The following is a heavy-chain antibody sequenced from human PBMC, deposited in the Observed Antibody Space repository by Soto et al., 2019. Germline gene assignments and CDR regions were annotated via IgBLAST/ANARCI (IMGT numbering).Heavy chain of an antibody. CDR2: IWYDGSNK. CDR1: GFTFSSYG. D-gene: IGHD6-19*01. J-gene: IGHJ4*02. CDR3: ARGGLYSGGWYEGFCAY. V-gene: IGHV3-33*01. Sequence: QVQLLESGGGVVQPGRSLRLSCAASGFTFSSYGMHWVRQATGKGLEWVAVIWYDGSNKYYADSVKGRFTISRDNSKNTLYLQMSSLRAEDTAVYYGARGGLYSGGWYEGFCAYWGQGTLVTVSS.